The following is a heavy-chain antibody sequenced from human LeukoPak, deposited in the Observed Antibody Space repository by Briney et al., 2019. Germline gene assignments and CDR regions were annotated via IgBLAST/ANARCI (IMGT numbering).Heavy chain of an antibody. D-gene: IGHD6-13*01. V-gene: IGHV4-39*01. J-gene: IGHJ4*02. Sequence: SETLSLTCSVSGGSIGRSSYYWGWTRQPPGKGLEWIGSIYSDGGTYYNPSLKSRVTISVDTSRNQFSLKLGSVTAADTAVYYCARHGSIATGAFTYWGQGTLVTVSS. CDR3: ARHGSIATGAFTY. CDR2: IYSDGGT. CDR1: GGSIGRSSYY.